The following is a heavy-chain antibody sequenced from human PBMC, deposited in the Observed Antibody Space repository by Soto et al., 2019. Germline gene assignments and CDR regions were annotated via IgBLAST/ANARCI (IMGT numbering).Heavy chain of an antibody. Sequence: ETLSLTCTVSGGSISSRTYWWAWIRQPPGKGMEWIGDLYYSGSNRYNPSLKSRVSTSVDTSKNQFSLKLNSVTAADTAVYYCARHPRDDYNYGGSGIFDYWGQGALVTVSS. CDR1: GGSISSRTYW. CDR3: ARHPRDDYNYGGSGIFDY. D-gene: IGHD4-4*01. CDR2: LYYSGSN. V-gene: IGHV4-39*01. J-gene: IGHJ4*01.